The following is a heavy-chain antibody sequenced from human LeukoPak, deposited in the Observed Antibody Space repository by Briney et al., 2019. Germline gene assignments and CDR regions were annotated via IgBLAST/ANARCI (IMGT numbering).Heavy chain of an antibody. V-gene: IGHV3-23*01. Sequence: QPGGSLRLACAASGFTFSSYAVTWARQAPGKGLEWVSGITGSGDTTFYADSVKGRFTISRDNSKNTLYLQMHSLRAEDTAVYYCVKDYSTIAAAANPLFDYWGQGGLVNVSS. CDR2: ITGSGDTT. J-gene: IGHJ4*02. CDR1: GFTFSSYA. CDR3: VKDYSTIAAAANPLFDY. D-gene: IGHD6-13*01.